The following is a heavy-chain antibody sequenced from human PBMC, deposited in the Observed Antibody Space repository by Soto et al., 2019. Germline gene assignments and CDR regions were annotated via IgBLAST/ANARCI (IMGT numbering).Heavy chain of an antibody. Sequence: PSETLSLTCTVSGGSISSGGYYWSWIRQHPGKGLEWIGYIYYSGSTYYNPSLKSRVTISVDTSKNQFSLKLSSVTAADTAVYYCARVTDPLQRYGMDVWGQGTTVTVSS. J-gene: IGHJ6*02. CDR1: GGSISSGGYY. CDR2: IYYSGST. CDR3: ARVTDPLQRYGMDV. V-gene: IGHV4-31*03. D-gene: IGHD4-4*01.